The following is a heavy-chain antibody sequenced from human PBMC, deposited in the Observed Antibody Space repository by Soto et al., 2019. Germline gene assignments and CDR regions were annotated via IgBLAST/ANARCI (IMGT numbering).Heavy chain of an antibody. CDR2: IYPGDSDT. V-gene: IGHV5-51*01. J-gene: IGHJ6*02. D-gene: IGHD5-12*01. CDR3: AASLSHNATHV. Sequence: PGESLKISCKGSGYTFTNYWIGWVGQMPGKGLEWMGIIYPGDSDTKYNPSFQGQVTISADKSITTTYLQWSSLKASDTVIYYCAASLSHNATHVRDPATTVTVSS. CDR1: GYTFTNYW.